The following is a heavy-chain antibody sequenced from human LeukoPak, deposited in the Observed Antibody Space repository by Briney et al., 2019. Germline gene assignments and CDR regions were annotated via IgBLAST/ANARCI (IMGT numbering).Heavy chain of an antibody. J-gene: IGHJ4*02. D-gene: IGHD1-1*01. CDR1: GGSFSGYY. CDR3: ARHARNVYNPIDY. CDR2: IYYSGST. Sequence: ETLSLTCAVYGGSFSGYYWTWIRQPPGRGLDWIGYIYYSGSTNYNPSLKSRVVISIDASKNEFSLKLSSVTAADTAIYYCARHARNVYNPIDYWGQGTLVTVSS. V-gene: IGHV4-59*08.